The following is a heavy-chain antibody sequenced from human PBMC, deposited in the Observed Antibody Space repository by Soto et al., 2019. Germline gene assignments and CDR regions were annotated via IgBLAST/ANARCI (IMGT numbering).Heavy chain of an antibody. CDR1: GFTFRSYA. J-gene: IGHJ2*01. CDR2: ISGSGIST. V-gene: IGHV3-23*01. Sequence: DVPLLESGGGLVQPGGSLRLSCAASGFTFRSYAMSWVRQAPGKGLEWVSGISGSGISTHYADSVKGRFTVSRDNSKNTLYLQINSLRAEDTAVYNCAKEPVGPDWYFDLWGRGTLVTVSS. CDR3: AKEPVGPDWYFDL.